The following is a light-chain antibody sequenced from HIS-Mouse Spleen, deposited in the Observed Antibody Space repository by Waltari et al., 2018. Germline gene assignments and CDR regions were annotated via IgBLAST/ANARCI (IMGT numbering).Light chain of an antibody. Sequence: QSALTQPRSVSGSPGQSVTISCTGTSSDVGGYNYVSWYQQHPGKAPKLMIYDVSKRPSGVPDRFSGYKSGNTASLTLSGLQAEDEADYYCCSYAGSYTWVFGGGTKLTVL. CDR3: CSYAGSYTWV. J-gene: IGLJ3*02. V-gene: IGLV2-11*01. CDR2: DVS. CDR1: SSDVGGYNY.